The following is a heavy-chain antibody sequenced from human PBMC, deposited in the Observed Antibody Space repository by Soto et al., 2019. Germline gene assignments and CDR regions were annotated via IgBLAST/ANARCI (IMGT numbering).Heavy chain of an antibody. D-gene: IGHD6-19*01. CDR3: ARAPAVAGTAPFDY. CDR2: INHSGST. Sequence: TSETLSLTCAVYGGSFSGYYWSWIRQPPGKGLEWIGEINHSGSTNYNPSLKSRVTISVDTSKNQFSLKLSSVTAADTAVYYCARAPAVAGTAPFDYWGQGTLVTVSS. V-gene: IGHV4-34*01. CDR1: GGSFSGYY. J-gene: IGHJ4*02.